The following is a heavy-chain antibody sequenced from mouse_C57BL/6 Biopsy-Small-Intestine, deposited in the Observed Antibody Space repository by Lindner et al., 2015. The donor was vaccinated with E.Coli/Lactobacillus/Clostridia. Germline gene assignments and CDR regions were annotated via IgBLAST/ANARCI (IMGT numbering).Heavy chain of an antibody. CDR1: GYSFTGYY. Sequence: VQLQESGPELVKPGASVKISCKASGYSFTGYYMLWVKQSHGNILDWIGYIYPYNGVSSYNQKFKGKATLTVDKSSSIVYMEPRSLTSEDSAVYYCASLTGTKGYFDYWGQGTTLTVSS. CDR2: IYPYNGVS. D-gene: IGHD4-1*01. V-gene: IGHV1-31*01. CDR3: ASLTGTKGYFDY. J-gene: IGHJ2*01.